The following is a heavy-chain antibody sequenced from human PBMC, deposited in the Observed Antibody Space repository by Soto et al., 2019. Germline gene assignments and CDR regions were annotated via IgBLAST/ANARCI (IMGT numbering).Heavy chain of an antibody. CDR2: ITGGATNA. V-gene: IGHV3-23*01. D-gene: IGHD6-6*01. CDR3: AKEAARPGPCDS. CDR1: GFPFRGFP. Sequence: EVQLLESGGGLVKPGGSLGLSFEASGFPFRGFPLTWVGQAPGKGLEWISGITGGATNAYYADSVKGRITISRDNSKNTLYLQLNSLRAEDTAVYYCAKEAARPGPCDSWGQGTLVTVSS. J-gene: IGHJ4*02.